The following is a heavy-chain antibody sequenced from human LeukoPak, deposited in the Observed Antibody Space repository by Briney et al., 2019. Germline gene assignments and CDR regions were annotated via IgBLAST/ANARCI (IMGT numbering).Heavy chain of an antibody. CDR1: GFIFNNYG. CDR3: AKSRSAVAVAGSNY. Sequence: GGSLRLSCASSGFIFNNYGMSWVRLAPGKGLEWVSGTSGSGDNTYYADSVKGRFTISRDSSRDTLYLQMNSLRAEDTAVYYCAKSRSAVAVAGSNYWGQGTLVTVSS. CDR2: TSGSGDNT. J-gene: IGHJ4*02. V-gene: IGHV3-23*01. D-gene: IGHD6-19*01.